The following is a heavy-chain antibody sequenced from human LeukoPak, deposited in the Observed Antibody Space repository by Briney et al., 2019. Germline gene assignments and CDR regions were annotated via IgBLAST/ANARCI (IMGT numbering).Heavy chain of an antibody. CDR3: AKESEDYYEGYYGMDV. CDR2: TLYRSRWSN. D-gene: IGHD3-22*01. V-gene: IGHV6-1*01. J-gene: IGHJ6*02. CDR1: GDSVSYNVAA. Sequence: SQTLSLTCAISGDSVSYNVAAWNWIRQSPSRGLEWLGRTLYRSRWSNDYAESVKSRITINPDTSKNQFSLQLNSATPEDTAVYYCAKESEDYYEGYYGMDVWGQGTTVTVSS.